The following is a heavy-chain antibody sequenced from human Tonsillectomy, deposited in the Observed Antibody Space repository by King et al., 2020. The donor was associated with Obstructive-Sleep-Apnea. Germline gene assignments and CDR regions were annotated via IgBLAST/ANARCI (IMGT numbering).Heavy chain of an antibody. D-gene: IGHD3-22*01. CDR1: GLTLSDTW. J-gene: IGHJ4*02. V-gene: IGHV3-15*01. CDR2: IKSQPDGGAT. CDR3: TTDQGYSRGFYPFDY. Sequence: VQLVESGGGFVEPGGSLRLSCAAYGLTLSDTWMRWVRQAPGKGLEGVGRIKSQPDGGATGYAAPVTGRFTISRDDSRNTIYLRMSRLKTEDTAVYYCTTDQGYSRGFYPFDYWGQGVLVTVSS.